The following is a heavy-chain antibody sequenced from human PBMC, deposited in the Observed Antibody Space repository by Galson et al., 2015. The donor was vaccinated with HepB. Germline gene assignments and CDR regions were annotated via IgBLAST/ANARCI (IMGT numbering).Heavy chain of an antibody. Sequence: SLRLSCAASGFTFSSYGMHWVRQAPGKGLEWVAVIWYDGSNKYYADSVKGRFTISRDNSKSTLYLQMNSLRAEDTAVYYCAKDGGDCSGGNCYYFDYWGQGTLVTVSS. J-gene: IGHJ4*02. CDR1: GFTFSSYG. CDR2: IWYDGSNK. CDR3: AKDGGDCSGGNCYYFDY. D-gene: IGHD2-15*01. V-gene: IGHV3-33*06.